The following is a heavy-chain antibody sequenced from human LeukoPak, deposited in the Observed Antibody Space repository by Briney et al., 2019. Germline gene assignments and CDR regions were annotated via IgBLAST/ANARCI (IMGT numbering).Heavy chain of an antibody. D-gene: IGHD5-12*01. CDR2: IWYDGSKK. V-gene: IGHV3-33*01. CDR1: GFTFRSYG. Sequence: GGSLRLSCAASGFTFRSYGMHWVRQAPGEGLEWVAVIWYDGSKKFEADSVKGRLTISRDNSKNTLYLQMNNLRVEDTAVYYCARDLSQRNSGYDFWGQGTLVTVSS. J-gene: IGHJ4*02. CDR3: ARDLSQRNSGYDF.